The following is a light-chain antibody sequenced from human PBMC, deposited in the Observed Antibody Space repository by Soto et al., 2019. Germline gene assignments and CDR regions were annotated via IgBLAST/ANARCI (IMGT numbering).Light chain of an antibody. J-gene: IGKJ1*01. V-gene: IGKV1-5*03. Sequence: DIQMTQSPSTLSASVGDRVTITCRASQSISDSLAWYQQKPGKAPKLLIYEASSLNSGVPSRFSGSRSGTEYTLTISSLQPDDFATYYCQQYNGSWTFGQGTKVEIK. CDR3: QQYNGSWT. CDR2: EAS. CDR1: QSISDS.